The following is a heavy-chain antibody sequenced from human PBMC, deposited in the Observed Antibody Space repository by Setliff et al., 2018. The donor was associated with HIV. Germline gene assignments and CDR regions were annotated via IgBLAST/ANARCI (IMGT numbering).Heavy chain of an antibody. CDR3: ARVGITYWYSIPRDYYYYMDV. D-gene: IGHD2-8*02. J-gene: IGHJ6*03. V-gene: IGHV4-34*01. CDR2: LDHRGRP. Sequence: PSETLSLTCGIYGGSFSDYYWSWIRQPPGKGLEWIGELDHRGRPKYNPSLNRRVTMSVDKSRNQFSLKVSSVTSADTAVYYCARVGITYWYSIPRDYYYYMDVWGEGTTVTVSS. CDR1: GGSFSDYY.